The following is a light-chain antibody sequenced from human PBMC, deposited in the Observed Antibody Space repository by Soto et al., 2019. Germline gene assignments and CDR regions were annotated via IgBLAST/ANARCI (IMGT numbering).Light chain of an antibody. CDR3: QPYNNWPLT. J-gene: IGKJ4*01. CDR2: GAS. Sequence: EVVMTQSPDTVSVSPGERATLSCRASQNINSNLAWYQQKPGQAPSLLIYGASTRVTGVPARFSGSRSGPEFTLTINSLQSEDFAIYYCQPYNNWPLTFGGGTKVDIK. CDR1: QNINSN. V-gene: IGKV3-15*01.